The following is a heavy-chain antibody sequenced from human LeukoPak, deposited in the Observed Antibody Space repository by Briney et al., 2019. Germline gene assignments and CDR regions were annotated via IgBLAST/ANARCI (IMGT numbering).Heavy chain of an antibody. CDR2: ISWDGGST. CDR1: GFTFDDYA. D-gene: IGHD3-9*01. J-gene: IGHJ4*02. CDR3: AKGTGTLRYFDWMPDY. V-gene: IGHV3-43D*03. Sequence: GGSLRLSCAASGFTFDDYAMHWVRQAPGKGLEWVSLISWDGGSTYYADSVKGRFTISRDNSKNSLYLQMNSLRAEDTALYYCAKGTGTLRYFDWMPDYWGQGTLVTVSS.